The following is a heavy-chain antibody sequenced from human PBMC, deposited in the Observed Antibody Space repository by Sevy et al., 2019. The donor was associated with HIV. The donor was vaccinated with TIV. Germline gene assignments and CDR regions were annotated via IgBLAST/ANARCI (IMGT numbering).Heavy chain of an antibody. CDR2: MRRKANTLAP. CDR1: GFTFSDAA. J-gene: IGHJ6*02. CDR3: TFSSDYYKYGWDV. V-gene: IGHV3-73*01. Sequence: GGSLRLSCAASGFTFSDAAMHWVRQASGKGLEWLGRMRRKANTLAPAYAAPAKGRFTISRDDSKNTAYLHMSSLRTEDTAIYYCTFSSDYYKYGWDVWGQGTTVTVSS. D-gene: IGHD6-6*01.